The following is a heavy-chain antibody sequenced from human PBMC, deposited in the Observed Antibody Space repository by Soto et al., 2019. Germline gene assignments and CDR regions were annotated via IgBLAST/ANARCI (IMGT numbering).Heavy chain of an antibody. CDR1: GVTFSSYA. V-gene: IGHV1-69*01. J-gene: IGHJ4*01. CDR3: ARDSAEFWSGHLGGKLAY. Sequence: VEVSSEDPGVTFSSYAIWWVRQAPKKGLEWMGGIIPIFGTANYAQKFQGRVTITADESTSTAYMELSSLRSGDTAVYYCARDSAEFWSGHLGGKLAYWGNGTLVTVFS. CDR2: IIPIFGTA. D-gene: IGHD3-3*01.